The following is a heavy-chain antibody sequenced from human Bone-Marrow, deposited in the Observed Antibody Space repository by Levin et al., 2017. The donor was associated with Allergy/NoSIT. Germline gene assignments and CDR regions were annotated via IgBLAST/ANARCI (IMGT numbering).Heavy chain of an antibody. D-gene: IGHD3-22*01. CDR1: GGSISDGSYF. CDR2: IHYSGST. CDR3: ARTYVITMTRLVFEI. Sequence: NTSETLSLTCTVSGGSISDGSYFWTWIRQPPGKGLEWIGGIHYSGSTSYNPSLKSRISMSVDTSENQFSLRLNSVTAADTAVFYCARTYVITMTRLVFEIWGQGTMVTVSS. J-gene: IGHJ3*02. V-gene: IGHV4-30-4*01.